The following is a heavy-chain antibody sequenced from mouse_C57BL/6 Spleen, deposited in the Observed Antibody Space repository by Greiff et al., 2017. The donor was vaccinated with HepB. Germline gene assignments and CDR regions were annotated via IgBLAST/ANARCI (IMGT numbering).Heavy chain of an antibody. V-gene: IGHV1-81*01. J-gene: IGHJ2*01. Sequence: QVQLKESGAELARPGASVKLSCKASGYTFTSYGISWVKQRTGQGLEWIGEIYPRSGNTYYNEKFKGKATLTADKSSSTAYMELRSLTSEDSAVYFCARKAQAEDFDYWGQGTTLTVSS. CDR2: IYPRSGNT. CDR1: GYTFTSYG. CDR3: ARKAQAEDFDY. D-gene: IGHD3-2*02.